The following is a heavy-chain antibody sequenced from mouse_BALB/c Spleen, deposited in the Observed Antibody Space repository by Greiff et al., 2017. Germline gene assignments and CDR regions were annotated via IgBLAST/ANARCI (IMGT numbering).Heavy chain of an antibody. D-gene: IGHD2-13*01. V-gene: IGHV1-69*01. CDR1: GYTFTDYW. J-gene: IGHJ2*02. CDR3: ASGERGY. CDR2: IDTSDSYT. Sequence: VQLQQPGAELVMPGASVKMSCKASGYTFTDYWMHWVKQRPGQGLEWIGAIDTSDSYTSYNQKFKGKATLTVDESSSTAYMQLSSLTSEDSAVYYCASGERGYWGQGTSLTVSS.